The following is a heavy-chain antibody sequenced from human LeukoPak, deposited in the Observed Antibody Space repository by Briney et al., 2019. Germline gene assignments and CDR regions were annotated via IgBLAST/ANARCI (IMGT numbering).Heavy chain of an antibody. D-gene: IGHD4-17*01. CDR3: ARGGVITMHYGARTPFDY. CDR1: GFTFSSYS. Sequence: GGSLRLSCAASGFTFSSYSMNWVRQAPGKGLEWVSFISSSSSYIYYADSVKGRFTISRDNAKNSLYLQMNSLRAEDMAVYYCARGGVITMHYGARTPFDYWGQGTLVTVSS. CDR2: ISSSSSYI. J-gene: IGHJ4*02. V-gene: IGHV3-21*01.